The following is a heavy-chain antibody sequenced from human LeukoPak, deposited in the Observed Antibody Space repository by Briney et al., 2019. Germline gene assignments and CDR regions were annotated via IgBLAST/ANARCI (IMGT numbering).Heavy chain of an antibody. J-gene: IGHJ4*02. CDR1: GFTFSDCY. Sequence: GGSLRLSCAASGFTFSDCYMSWIRQAPGKGLEWVSYISSGDGTIYYADSVKGRFIISRDNAKNSLYLQMDSLRAEDTAVYYCAREGDWNYVFDYWGQGTQVTVSS. V-gene: IGHV3-11*01. CDR2: ISSGDGTI. CDR3: AREGDWNYVFDY. D-gene: IGHD1-7*01.